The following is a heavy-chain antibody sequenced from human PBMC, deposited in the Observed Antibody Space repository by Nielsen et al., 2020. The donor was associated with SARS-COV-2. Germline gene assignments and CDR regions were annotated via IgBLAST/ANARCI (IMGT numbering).Heavy chain of an antibody. CDR3: ARPLLRYFDGLADDDYYCAMDV. J-gene: IGHJ6*02. V-gene: IGHV3-74*01. CDR2: INSDGSST. CDR1: GFTFSSYW. D-gene: IGHD3-9*01. Sequence: GESLKISCAASGFTFSSYWMHWVRQAPGKGLVWVSRINSDGSSTSYADSVKGRFTISRDNAKNTLYLQMNSLRLEDTAVYYCARPLLRYFDGLADDDYYCAMDVWGQGTSVTVS.